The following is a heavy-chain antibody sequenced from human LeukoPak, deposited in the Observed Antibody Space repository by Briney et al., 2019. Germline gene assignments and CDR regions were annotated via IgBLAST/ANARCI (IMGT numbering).Heavy chain of an antibody. D-gene: IGHD4-17*01. V-gene: IGHV3-48*03. CDR1: GFTFSSYE. CDR3: ARSPGYGDYGHHDY. J-gene: IGHJ4*02. CDR2: ISYTDNTI. Sequence: GGSLRLSCASSGFTFSSYEMNWVRQAPGKGLERVSYISYTDNTIYYADSVKGRFTISRDNAKNSLYLQMDSLRVEDTAVYYCARSPGYGDYGHHDYWGQGTLVTVSS.